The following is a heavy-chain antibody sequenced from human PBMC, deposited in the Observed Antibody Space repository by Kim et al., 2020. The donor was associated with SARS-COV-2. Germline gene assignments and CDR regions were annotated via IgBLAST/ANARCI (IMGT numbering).Heavy chain of an antibody. CDR3: ARGRGSGSYYYYYYAMDV. Sequence: SVKVSCKASGGTFSSYAISWVRQAPGQGLEWMGRIIPILGIANYAQKFQGRVTITADKSTSTAYMELSSLRSEDTAVYYCARGRGSGSYYYYYYAMDVWGQGTTVTVSS. J-gene: IGHJ6*02. CDR2: IIPILGIA. CDR1: GGTFSSYA. D-gene: IGHD2-15*01. V-gene: IGHV1-69*04.